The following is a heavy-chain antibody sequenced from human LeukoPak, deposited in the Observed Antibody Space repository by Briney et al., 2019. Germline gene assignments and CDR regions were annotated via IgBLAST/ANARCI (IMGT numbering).Heavy chain of an antibody. D-gene: IGHD1-26*01. J-gene: IGHJ4*02. Sequence: ASVKVCCKASGYTFTTYYMHWVRQAPGQGLEWMGIINPSAGSTSYAQQFQGRVTMTRDTSTNTVYMELSSLRSEDTAVYYCARLGLVRARNYLDYWGQGTLVTVSS. V-gene: IGHV1-46*03. CDR2: INPSAGST. CDR3: ARLGLVRARNYLDY. CDR1: GYTFTTYY.